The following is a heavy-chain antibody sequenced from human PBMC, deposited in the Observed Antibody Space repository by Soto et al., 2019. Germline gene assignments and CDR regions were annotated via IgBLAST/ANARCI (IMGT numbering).Heavy chain of an antibody. CDR1: GFTFSSYT. D-gene: IGHD6-13*01. V-gene: IGHV3-30*18. J-gene: IGHJ6*02. CDR2: ISYDGSDK. Sequence: PGGSLRLSCAASGFTFSSYTMHWVRQTPGKGLERVAVISYDGSDKYYADSVKGRFTISRDNSKNSLYLQMNSLRAEDTAVYYCAKHLGSTWSYGMDVWGQGTTVTVSS. CDR3: AKHLGSTWSYGMDV.